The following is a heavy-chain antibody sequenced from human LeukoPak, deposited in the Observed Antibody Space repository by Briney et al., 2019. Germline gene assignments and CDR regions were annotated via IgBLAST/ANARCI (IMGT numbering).Heavy chain of an antibody. V-gene: IGHV4-59*08. CDR3: ARQVWCYDRSAFDI. CDR2: IYYGGST. CDR1: GGSISSYD. D-gene: IGHD3-22*01. Sequence: SETLSLTCTVSGGSISSYDWSWIRQPPGKGLEWVGHIYYGGSTNYNPSLKSRVTISVDTSKNQFSLKLSSVTAADTAVYFCARQVWCYDRSAFDIWGQGTMVTVSS. J-gene: IGHJ3*02.